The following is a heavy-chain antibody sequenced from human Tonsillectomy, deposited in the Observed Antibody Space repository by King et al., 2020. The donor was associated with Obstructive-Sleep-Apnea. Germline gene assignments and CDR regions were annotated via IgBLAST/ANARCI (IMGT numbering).Heavy chain of an antibody. D-gene: IGHD3-10*01. V-gene: IGHV3-48*04. CDR1: GFTFSRYS. Sequence: DVQLVESGGGLVQPGGSLRLSCAASGFTFSRYSMNWVRQAPGKGREWVSYISSSRSTIYYADTVKGRFTISRDNAKNSLYLQMNSLRAEDTAVYYCARGGSLGYYFDYWGQGTLVTVSS. CDR2: ISSSRSTI. J-gene: IGHJ4*02. CDR3: ARGGSLGYYFDY.